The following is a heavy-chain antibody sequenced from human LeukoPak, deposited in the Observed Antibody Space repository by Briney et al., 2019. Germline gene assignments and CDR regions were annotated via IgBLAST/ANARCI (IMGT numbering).Heavy chain of an antibody. J-gene: IGHJ6*02. CDR3: ARVLWFGELFRSYYYYGMDV. CDR1: GGSFSGYY. V-gene: IGHV4-34*01. CDR2: INHSGST. Sequence: PSETLSLTCAVYGGSFSGYYWSWIRQPPGKGLEWIGEINHSGSTNYNPSLKSRVTISVDTSKNQFSLKLSSVTAADTAVYYCARVLWFGELFRSYYYYGMDVWGQGTTVTVSS. D-gene: IGHD3-10*01.